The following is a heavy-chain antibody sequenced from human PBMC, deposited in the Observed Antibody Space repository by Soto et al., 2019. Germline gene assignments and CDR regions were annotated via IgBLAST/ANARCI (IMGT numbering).Heavy chain of an antibody. CDR2: IKPDGSEK. CDR1: AFTLISYW. Sequence: GGPLRLSCEASAFTLISYWMSWVRQATWKGLEWVANIKPDGSEKYYVGSVKGRFTISRDNTKNALYLQMSALRSEDTAIYYCARDYEFGFDIWGQGTLVTVSS. CDR3: ARDYEFGFDI. J-gene: IGHJ3*02. V-gene: IGHV3-7*01. D-gene: IGHD3-22*01.